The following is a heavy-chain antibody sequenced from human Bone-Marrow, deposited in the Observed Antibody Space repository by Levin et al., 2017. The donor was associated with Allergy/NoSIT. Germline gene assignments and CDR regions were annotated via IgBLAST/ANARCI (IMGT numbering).Heavy chain of an antibody. CDR3: ANHRQSGDRKMLSD. Sequence: PGGSLRLSCAASGLTFSSYGMSWVRQAPGKGLEWVSSISGSGGSTKYADSVKGRFTISRDNSKNTLYFQMNSLRAEDTAVYYCANHRQSGDRKMLSDWGQGTLVTVSS. J-gene: IGHJ4*02. CDR1: GLTFSSYG. CDR2: ISGSGGST. V-gene: IGHV3-23*01. D-gene: IGHD1-26*01.